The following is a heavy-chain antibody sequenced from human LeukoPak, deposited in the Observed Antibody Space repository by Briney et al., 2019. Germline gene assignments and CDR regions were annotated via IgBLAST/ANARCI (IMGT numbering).Heavy chain of an antibody. V-gene: IGHV4-38-2*01. D-gene: IGHD6-13*01. CDR2: IYHSGTT. J-gene: IGHJ4*02. Sequence: SETLSLTCAVSGYSISSGYFWVWIRQPPGKDLEWIGSIYHSGTTYYNLFLKSRVTMSVDTSRNHFSLKVNSVTAADTAVYYCARAYSNTHGNYCFDYWGQGTLVTVPS. CDR1: GYSISSGYF. CDR3: ARAYSNTHGNYCFDY.